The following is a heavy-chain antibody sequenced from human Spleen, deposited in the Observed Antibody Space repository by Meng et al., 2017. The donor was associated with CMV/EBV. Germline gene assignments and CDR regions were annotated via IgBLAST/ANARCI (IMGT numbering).Heavy chain of an antibody. J-gene: IGHJ6*02. CDR2: ISSSSSTI. CDR3: TTCRDTRGYFYYAMDV. CDR1: GFTFSSYS. Sequence: GESLKISCAASGFTFSSYSMSWVRQAPGKGLEWVSYISSSSSTIYYADSVKGRFTISRDNSKSTLYLQMNSLRAEDAAVYYCTTCRDTRGYFYYAMDVWGQGTTVTVSS. V-gene: IGHV3-48*01. D-gene: IGHD1-1*01.